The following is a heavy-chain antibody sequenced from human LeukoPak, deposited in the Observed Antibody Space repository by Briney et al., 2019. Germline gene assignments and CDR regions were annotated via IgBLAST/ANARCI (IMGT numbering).Heavy chain of an antibody. D-gene: IGHD2-21*01. Sequence: GGSLRLSCAASGSTFSSYGMHWVRQAPGKGLEWVSSISSTSDYRYYADSVKGRFTISRDNSKNTLYLQMNSLRAEDTAVYYCASEVAEAYDYWGQGTLVTVSS. CDR2: ISSTSDYR. CDR3: ASEVAEAYDY. V-gene: IGHV3-21*01. J-gene: IGHJ4*02. CDR1: GSTFSSYG.